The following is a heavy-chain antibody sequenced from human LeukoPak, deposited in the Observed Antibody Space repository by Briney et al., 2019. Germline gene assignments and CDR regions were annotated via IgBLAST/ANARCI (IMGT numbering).Heavy chain of an antibody. V-gene: IGHV4-34*01. D-gene: IGHD5-12*01. Sequence: SETLSLTCAVYGGSFSGYYWSWIRQPPGKGLEWIGEINHSGSTNYNPSLKSRVTISVDTSKNQFSLKLSSVTAADTAVYYCARHSWRAMKYNWFDPWGQGTLVTVSS. CDR2: INHSGST. J-gene: IGHJ5*02. CDR3: ARHSWRAMKYNWFDP. CDR1: GGSFSGYY.